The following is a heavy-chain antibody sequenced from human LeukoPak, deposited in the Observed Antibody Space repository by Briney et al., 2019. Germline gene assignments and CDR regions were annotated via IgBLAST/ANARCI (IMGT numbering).Heavy chain of an antibody. CDR3: ARVGRIAAASSIRNWFDP. CDR2: IIPIFGTA. V-gene: IGHV1-69*13. CDR1: GGTFSSYA. J-gene: IGHJ5*02. Sequence: SVKVSCKASGGTFSSYAISWVRQAPGQGLEWMGGIIPIFGTANYAQKFQGRVTITADESTSTAYMELSSLRSEDTAVYYCARVGRIAAASSIRNWFDPWGQGTLVTVSS. D-gene: IGHD6-13*01.